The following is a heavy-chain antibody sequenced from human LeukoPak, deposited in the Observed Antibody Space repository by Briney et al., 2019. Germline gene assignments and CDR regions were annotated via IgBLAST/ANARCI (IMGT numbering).Heavy chain of an antibody. CDR1: GDSIGSGTFC. D-gene: IGHD2-2*01. Sequence: SETLSLTRPVSGDSIGSGTFCWNWVRQPAGTGLEWIGRICASGSTDYHPSLKSRVTISVDTSKNQFSLKLTSVTAADTAVYYCARSRYGSSSTNYYMDVWGKGTTVTVSS. CDR3: ARSRYGSSSTNYYMDV. CDR2: ICASGST. V-gene: IGHV4-61*02. J-gene: IGHJ6*03.